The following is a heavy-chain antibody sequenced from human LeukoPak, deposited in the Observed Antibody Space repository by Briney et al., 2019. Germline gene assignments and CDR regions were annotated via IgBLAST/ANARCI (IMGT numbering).Heavy chain of an antibody. V-gene: IGHV3-23*01. CDR2: ISGSGGST. D-gene: IGHD5-18*01. CDR3: AKARKTGYSIIYYYYYGMDV. Sequence: AISGSGGSTYYADSVKGRFTISRDNSKNTLYLQMNSLRAGDTAVYYCAKARKTGYSIIYYYYYGMDVWGQGTTVTVSS. J-gene: IGHJ6*02.